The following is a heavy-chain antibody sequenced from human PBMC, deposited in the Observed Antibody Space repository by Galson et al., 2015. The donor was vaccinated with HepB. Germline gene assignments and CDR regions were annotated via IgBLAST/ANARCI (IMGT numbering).Heavy chain of an antibody. D-gene: IGHD2-2*01. CDR3: TTEAPRYCSSTSCPYMDV. Sequence: SLRLSCAASGFTFSSYGMSWVRQTPGKGLEWVGRIKSKTDGGTTDYAAPVKGRFTISRDDSKNTLYLQMNSLKTEDTAVYYCTTEAPRYCSSTSCPYMDVWGKGTTVTVSS. V-gene: IGHV3-15*01. CDR2: IKSKTDGGTT. J-gene: IGHJ6*03. CDR1: GFTFSSYG.